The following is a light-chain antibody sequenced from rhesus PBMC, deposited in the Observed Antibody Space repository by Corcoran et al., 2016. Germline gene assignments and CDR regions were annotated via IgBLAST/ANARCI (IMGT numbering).Light chain of an antibody. CDR2: ETS. CDR3: QQRNSYPVT. CDR1: QGISKF. Sequence: DIQLTQSPSSLSASIGDRVTITCRASQGISKFLAWYQQKPGKALKLLISETSNLQSGVPSSLSGSGSGTDFTLTISSLQPEDFAVYYCQQRNSYPVTFGGGTKVEIK. V-gene: IGKV1-38*01. J-gene: IGKJ4*01.